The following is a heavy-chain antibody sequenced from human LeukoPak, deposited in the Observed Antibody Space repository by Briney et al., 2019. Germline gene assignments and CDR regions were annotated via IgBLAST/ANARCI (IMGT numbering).Heavy chain of an antibody. J-gene: IGHJ6*02. Sequence: SETLSLTCTVSGGSISSYHWSWIRKPPGKGLEWIGYIYYSGSTNYNPSLKSRVTISVDTSKNQFSLKLSSVTAADTAVYYCARARPDPNDFWSGYYYYYYGMDVWGQGTTVTVSS. CDR1: GGSISSYH. D-gene: IGHD3-3*01. CDR3: ARARPDPNDFWSGYYYYYYGMDV. CDR2: IYYSGST. V-gene: IGHV4-59*01.